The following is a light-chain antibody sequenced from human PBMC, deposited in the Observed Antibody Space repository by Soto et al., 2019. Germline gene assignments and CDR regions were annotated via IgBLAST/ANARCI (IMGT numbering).Light chain of an antibody. CDR1: QSVNSN. V-gene: IGKV3-15*01. J-gene: IGKJ4*01. Sequence: EIVMTQSPATLSVSPGERGTLSCRASQSVNSNLAWYQQKPGQAPRLLIYDASTKATGIPARFSGSGSGTEFTLTISSLQSEDFAVYYCQQYHNWLPFGGGTKVEIK. CDR2: DAS. CDR3: QQYHNWLP.